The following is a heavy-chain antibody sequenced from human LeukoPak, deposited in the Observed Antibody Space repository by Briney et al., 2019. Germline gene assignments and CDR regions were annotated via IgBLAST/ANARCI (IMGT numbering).Heavy chain of an antibody. V-gene: IGHV5-51*01. CDR1: GYSFSTYW. Sequence: GESLKISCKGSGYSFSTYWIGWVRQMPGKGLEWTGIIYPGDSDTKYSPSFQGQVTISAAKSISTAYLQWSSLKASDTAMYYCARLNYFGSTNFDYWGQGTLVTVSS. CDR2: IYPGDSDT. CDR3: ARLNYFGSTNFDY. D-gene: IGHD3-10*01. J-gene: IGHJ4*02.